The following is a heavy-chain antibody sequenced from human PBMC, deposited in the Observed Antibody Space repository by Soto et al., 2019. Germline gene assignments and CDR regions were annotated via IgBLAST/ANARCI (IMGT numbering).Heavy chain of an antibody. Sequence: SETLSLTCTVSGYSISSGYYWGWIRQPPGKGLEWIGSIYHSGSTYYNPSLKSQVTISVDTSKNQFSMKLSSVTAADTAVYYCARDGGETYYDFWSGYSDAFDIGGQGTMVTVSS. D-gene: IGHD3-3*01. CDR3: ARDGGETYYDFWSGYSDAFDI. CDR1: GYSISSGYY. J-gene: IGHJ3*02. V-gene: IGHV4-38-2*02. CDR2: IYHSGST.